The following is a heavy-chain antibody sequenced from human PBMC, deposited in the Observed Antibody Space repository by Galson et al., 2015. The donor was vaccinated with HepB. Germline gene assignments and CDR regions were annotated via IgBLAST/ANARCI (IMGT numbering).Heavy chain of an antibody. J-gene: IGHJ4*02. Sequence: SLRLSCAASGFTFSSYAMSWVRQAPGKGLEWVSAISGSGGSTYYADSVKGRFTISRDNSKNTLYLQMNSLRAEDTAVYYCACGRLYSGTFDYWGQGTLVTVSS. D-gene: IGHD1-26*01. CDR1: GFTFSSYA. CDR3: ACGRLYSGTFDY. V-gene: IGHV3-23*01. CDR2: ISGSGGST.